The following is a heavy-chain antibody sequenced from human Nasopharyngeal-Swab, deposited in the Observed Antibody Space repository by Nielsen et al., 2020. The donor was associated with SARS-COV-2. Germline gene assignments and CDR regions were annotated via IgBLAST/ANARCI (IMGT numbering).Heavy chain of an antibody. D-gene: IGHD6-13*01. CDR3: ARSIAAAGMSSGYYGMDV. CDR2: INHSGST. V-gene: IGHV4-34*01. J-gene: IGHJ6*02. Sequence: WIRQPPGKGLEWIGEINHSGSTNYNPSLKSRVTISVDTSKNQFSLKLSSVTAADTAVYYCARSIAAAGMSSGYYGMDVWGQGTTVTVSS.